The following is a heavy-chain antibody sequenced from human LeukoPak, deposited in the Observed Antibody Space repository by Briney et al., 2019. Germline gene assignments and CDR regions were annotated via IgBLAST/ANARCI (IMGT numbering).Heavy chain of an antibody. CDR1: GFTFSSYW. Sequence: AGSLRLSCAASGFTFSSYWKSWVRQAPGTGQGRVANIKQDGSEKYYVDSVKGRFTISRDNAKNSLYLQMNSLRAEDTAVYYCAKDGHYYDSSGYPLYFQHWGQGTLVTVSS. CDR2: IKQDGSEK. J-gene: IGHJ1*01. V-gene: IGHV3-7*01. D-gene: IGHD3-22*01. CDR3: AKDGHYYDSSGYPLYFQH.